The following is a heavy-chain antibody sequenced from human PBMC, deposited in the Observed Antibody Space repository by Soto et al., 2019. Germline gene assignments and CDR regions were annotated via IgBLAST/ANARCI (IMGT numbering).Heavy chain of an antibody. J-gene: IGHJ4*02. Sequence: PGAALRLSCAASGFTFSSHGMHWVRQAPGKGLEWVAVISYDGSQKYYVDSVKGRFTISRDNSKNTLYLQMNSLRAEDTAVYHCAKDRVESGLGEVDYWGQGTLVTVSS. D-gene: IGHD3-16*01. V-gene: IGHV3-30*18. CDR3: AKDRVESGLGEVDY. CDR1: GFTFSSHG. CDR2: ISYDGSQK.